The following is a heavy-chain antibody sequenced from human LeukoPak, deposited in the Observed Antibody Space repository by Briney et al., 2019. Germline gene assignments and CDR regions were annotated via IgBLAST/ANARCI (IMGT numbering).Heavy chain of an antibody. V-gene: IGHV1-46*01. CDR1: GYTFTSYY. J-gene: IGHJ6*02. D-gene: IGHD6-6*01. CDR3: ARDNYSSSAWSYYYYYGMDV. CDR2: INPSGGST. Sequence: ASVKVSCKASGYTFTSYYMHWVRQAPGQGLEWMGLINPSGGSTSYAQKFQGRVTMTRDTSTSTVYMELSSLRSEDTAVYYCARDNYSSSAWSYYYYYGMDVWGQGTTVTVSS.